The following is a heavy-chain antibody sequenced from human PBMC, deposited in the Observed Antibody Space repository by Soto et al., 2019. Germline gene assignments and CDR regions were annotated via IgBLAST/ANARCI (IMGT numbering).Heavy chain of an antibody. J-gene: IGHJ4*02. Sequence: QVQLQESGPGLVKPSQTPFLTCTVSGDSFSSSDYYWSWIRQPPGKGLKWIGSIYHSGSPHYNPSLKSRVTISVDTSKNQFSLKLSSVTAADTAVYFCARVGDHADFDYWGQGTLVTVSS. D-gene: IGHD4-17*01. CDR3: ARVGDHADFDY. CDR1: GDSFSSSDYY. V-gene: IGHV4-30-4*01. CDR2: IYHSGSP.